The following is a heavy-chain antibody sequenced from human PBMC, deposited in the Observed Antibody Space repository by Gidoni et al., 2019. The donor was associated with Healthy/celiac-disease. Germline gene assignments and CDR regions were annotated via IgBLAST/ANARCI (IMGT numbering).Heavy chain of an antibody. CDR2: ISWNSGSI. D-gene: IGHD6-13*01. CDR3: AKDIFKRVGRIAAAGTDY. V-gene: IGHV3-9*01. J-gene: IGHJ4*02. Sequence: EVQLVESGGGLVQPGRSLRLSCAASGFTFADYAMHWVRQAPGKGLEWVSGISWNSGSIGYADSVKGRFTISRDNAKNSLYLQMNSLRAEDTALYYCAKDIFKRVGRIAAAGTDYWGQGTLVTVSS. CDR1: GFTFADYA.